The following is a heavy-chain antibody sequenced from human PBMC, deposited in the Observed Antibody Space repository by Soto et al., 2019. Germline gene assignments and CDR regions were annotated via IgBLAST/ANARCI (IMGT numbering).Heavy chain of an antibody. V-gene: IGHV1-18*04. CDR3: ATSYDTGFDP. D-gene: IGHD3-9*01. J-gene: IGHJ5*02. CDR2: ISPNSGNT. CDR1: GYPFSKYD. Sequence: ASVKVSCKASGYPFSKYDISWLRQAPGQGPEWMGRISPNSGNTNYAQNFQGRVTMTAETSTDTAYMELRRLRSDDTAVYYCATSYDTGFDPWGQGTLVTVSS.